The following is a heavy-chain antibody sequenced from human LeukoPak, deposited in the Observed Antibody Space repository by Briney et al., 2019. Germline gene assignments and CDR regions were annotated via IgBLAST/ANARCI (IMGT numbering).Heavy chain of an antibody. CDR1: GFTFISYS. Sequence: PGGSLRLSCAASGFTFISYSMNWVRQAPGKGLEWVSSISSSSSYIYYADSVKGRFTISRDNAKNSLYLQMNSLRAEDTAVYYCARKYYYGSGSAEYFDYWGQGTLVTVSS. V-gene: IGHV3-21*01. CDR2: ISSSSSYI. D-gene: IGHD3-10*01. CDR3: ARKYYYGSGSAEYFDY. J-gene: IGHJ4*02.